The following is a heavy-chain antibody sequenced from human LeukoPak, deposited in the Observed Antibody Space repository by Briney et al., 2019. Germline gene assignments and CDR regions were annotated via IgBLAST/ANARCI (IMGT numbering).Heavy chain of an antibody. J-gene: IGHJ4*02. D-gene: IGHD6-13*01. CDR2: ISYDGSNK. CDR1: GFTFSSYG. CDR3: AKGIAAAGIEYFDY. V-gene: IGHV3-30*18. Sequence: GGSLRLSCAASGFTFSSYGMHWVRQAPGKGLEWVAVISYDGSNKYYADSVKGRFTISRDNSKSTLYLQMNSLRAEDTAVYYCAKGIAAAGIEYFDYWGQGTLVTVSS.